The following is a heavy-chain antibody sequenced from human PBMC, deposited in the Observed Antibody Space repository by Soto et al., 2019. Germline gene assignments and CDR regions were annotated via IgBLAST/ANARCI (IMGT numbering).Heavy chain of an antibody. CDR3: ANDRDDYF. J-gene: IGHJ4*01. CDR2: ISGRGGRT. V-gene: IGHV3-23*01. Sequence: GGSLRPSCAASGFTFRNYALIWVRQAPGKGLEWVSTISGRGGRTYSADSVKVRFTISRDNSKNTLSLQVNSLRAEATAAHYWANDRDDYF. CDR1: GFTFRNYA.